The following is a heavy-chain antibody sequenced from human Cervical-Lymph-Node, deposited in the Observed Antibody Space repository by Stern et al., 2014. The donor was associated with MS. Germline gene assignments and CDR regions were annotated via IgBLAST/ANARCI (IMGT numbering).Heavy chain of an antibody. D-gene: IGHD6-13*01. CDR3: ASPSEYSSSWLLFTIHYALYV. CDR1: GFTFSDYG. V-gene: IGHV3-33*01. Sequence: VQLVQSGGGVVQPGGSLRLSCAASGFTFSDYGMHWVRQAPGKGLEWVAVIWYDGSHQCYEDSVKVRFTISRDKPKNAVYLQMSSLRAEDTAVYYCASPSEYSSSWLLFTIHYALYVWGQGTTVTVSS. CDR2: IWYDGSHQ. J-gene: IGHJ6*02.